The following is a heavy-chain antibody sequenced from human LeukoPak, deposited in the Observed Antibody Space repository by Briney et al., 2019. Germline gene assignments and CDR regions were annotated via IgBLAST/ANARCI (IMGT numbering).Heavy chain of an antibody. Sequence: SETLSLTCTVSSGSISSYYWNWIRQPPGKGLEWIGYIYNSGSTNYNPSLKSRVTISVDTSKNQFSLKLSSVTAADTAVYYCARGSSITIFGVVMYFDYWGQGTLVTVSS. CDR3: ARGSSITIFGVVMYFDY. D-gene: IGHD3-3*01. J-gene: IGHJ4*02. V-gene: IGHV4-59*01. CDR2: IYNSGST. CDR1: SGSISSYY.